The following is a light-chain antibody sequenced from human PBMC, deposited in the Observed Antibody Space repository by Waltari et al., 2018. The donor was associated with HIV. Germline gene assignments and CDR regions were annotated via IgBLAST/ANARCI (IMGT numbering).Light chain of an antibody. CDR1: SSTIGRSY. J-gene: IGLJ3*02. V-gene: IGLV1-47*01. Sequence: QSVLTQPPPTSGTPAQGVTIPCSRSSSTIGRSYVYWYRHLPGTTPKLLIHRSDQRPSGVPDRFPSSQSGTSASLAISGLQSEDEAVYYCAAWDHGLTGPNWVFGGGTRLTVL. CDR2: RSD. CDR3: AAWDHGLTGPNWV.